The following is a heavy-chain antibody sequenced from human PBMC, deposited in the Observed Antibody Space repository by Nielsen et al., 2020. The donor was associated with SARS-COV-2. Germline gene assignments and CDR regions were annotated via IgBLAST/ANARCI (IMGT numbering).Heavy chain of an antibody. J-gene: IGHJ4*02. Sequence: GGSLKISCAASGFTFSTYGMHWVRQAPGKGLEWVAAISYDGSNKYYVDSVKGRFTISRDNSKNTLYLQMSSLREEDTAVYYCAKDWTAIVVVPSGGVDYWGQGTLVTVSS. D-gene: IGHD2-15*01. CDR1: GFTFSTYG. CDR3: AKDWTAIVVVPSGGVDY. CDR2: ISYDGSNK. V-gene: IGHV3-30*18.